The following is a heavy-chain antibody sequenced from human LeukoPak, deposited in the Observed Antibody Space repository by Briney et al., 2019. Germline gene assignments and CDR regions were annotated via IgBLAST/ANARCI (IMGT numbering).Heavy chain of an antibody. Sequence: GGSLRLSCAASGFTFSSYSMNWVRQAPGKGLEWVSSISSSSYIYYADSVKGRFTISRDNAKNSLYLQMNSLRAEDTAVYYCAREGTSEVYYYYYGMDVWGQGTTVTVSS. CDR3: AREGTSEVYYYYYGMDV. V-gene: IGHV3-21*01. J-gene: IGHJ6*02. CDR1: GFTFSSYS. D-gene: IGHD1-1*01. CDR2: ISSSSYI.